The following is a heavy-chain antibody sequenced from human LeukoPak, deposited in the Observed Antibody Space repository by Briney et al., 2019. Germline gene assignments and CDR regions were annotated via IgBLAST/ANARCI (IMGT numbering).Heavy chain of an antibody. CDR1: GGSVSSGSYY. V-gene: IGHV4-61*01. Sequence: PSETLSLTCSVSGGSVSSGSYYWSWIRQPPGKGLEWIVYVDYSGNTSYNPSLKRRVTISLDTSKNQFSLKVMSLTAADTAVYYCARGIRTGFGYWGQGTLVTVSS. CDR3: ARGIRTGFGY. J-gene: IGHJ4*02. D-gene: IGHD3-10*01. CDR2: VDYSGNT.